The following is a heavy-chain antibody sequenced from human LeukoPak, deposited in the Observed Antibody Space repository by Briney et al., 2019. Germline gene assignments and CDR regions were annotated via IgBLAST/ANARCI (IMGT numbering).Heavy chain of an antibody. CDR1: GFTFSSYW. Sequence: GGSLRLSCAASGFTFSSYWMSWVRQAPGKGLEWVANIKQDGSEKYYVDSVKGRFTISRDNAKNSLYLQMNSLRAEDTAVYYCAREQPQFRSSWYTQYNWFDPWGQGTLVTVSS. V-gene: IGHV3-7*01. D-gene: IGHD6-13*01. CDR2: IKQDGSEK. CDR3: AREQPQFRSSWYTQYNWFDP. J-gene: IGHJ5*02.